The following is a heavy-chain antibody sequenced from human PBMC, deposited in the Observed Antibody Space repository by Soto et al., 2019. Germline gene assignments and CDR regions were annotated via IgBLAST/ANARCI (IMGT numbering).Heavy chain of an antibody. CDR2: INAGNGNT. J-gene: IGHJ5*02. CDR3: ASERITIFGVATNWFDP. CDR1: GYTFTSYA. V-gene: IGHV1-3*01. D-gene: IGHD3-3*01. Sequence: ASVKVSCKASGYTFTSYAMHWVRQAPGQKFEWMGWINAGNGNTKYSQKFQGRVTITRDTSASTAYMELSSLRSEDTAVYYCASERITIFGVATNWFDPWGQGTLVTVSS.